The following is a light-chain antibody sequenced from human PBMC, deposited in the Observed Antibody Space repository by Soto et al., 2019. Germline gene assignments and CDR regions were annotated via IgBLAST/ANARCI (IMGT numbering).Light chain of an antibody. CDR3: HQYGSSPLT. J-gene: IGKJ1*01. CDR2: GAS. Sequence: EIVLTQSPGTLSLSPGEVATLSFRASEGLTNSYLAWYQQKPGQAPSLLIYGASSRATGIPDRFSGSGSGTEFTLTVDRLEPEDFAVYYCHQYGSSPLTFGRGTKVDIK. CDR1: EGLTNSY. V-gene: IGKV3-20*01.